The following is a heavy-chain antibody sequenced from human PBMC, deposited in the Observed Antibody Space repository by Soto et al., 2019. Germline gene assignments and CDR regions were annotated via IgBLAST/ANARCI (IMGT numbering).Heavy chain of an antibody. D-gene: IGHD5-12*01. V-gene: IGHV3-53*01. Sequence: EVQLVESGGGLIQPGGSLRLSCAASGFTVSTNYLTWVRQAPGKGLEWVSLVYSGSSTYYADSVKGRFTISRDNSKNTLYLQMNSLRAEDTAVYYCVRGFKWLDYWGQGTLVTVSS. CDR3: VRGFKWLDY. CDR2: VYSGSST. J-gene: IGHJ4*02. CDR1: GFTVSTNY.